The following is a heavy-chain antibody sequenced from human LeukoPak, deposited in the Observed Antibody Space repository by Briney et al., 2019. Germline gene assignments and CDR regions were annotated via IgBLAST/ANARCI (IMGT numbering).Heavy chain of an antibody. CDR1: GGSISSYY. J-gene: IGHJ5*02. CDR2: IYYSGST. D-gene: IGHD5-12*01. CDR3: ARDSGYAQGPWFDP. V-gene: IGHV4-59*01. Sequence: PETLSLTCTVSGGSISSYYWSWIRQPPGKGLEWIGYIYYSGSTNYNPSLKSRVTISVDTSKNQFSLKLSSVTAADTAVYYCARDSGYAQGPWFDPWGQGTLVTVSS.